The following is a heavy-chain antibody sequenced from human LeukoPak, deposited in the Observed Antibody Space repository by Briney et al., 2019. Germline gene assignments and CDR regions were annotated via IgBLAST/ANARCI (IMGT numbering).Heavy chain of an antibody. Sequence: SETLSLTCTVSGGSINSYYWSWIRQSPGKGLEWIGSIYYSGSTNYNPPLKSRVTISLDTSKNQFSLKMSSVTAADTALYNCARGRYSSSWYFFDFWGQGTLVTVSS. CDR3: ARGRYSSSWYFFDF. D-gene: IGHD6-13*01. J-gene: IGHJ4*02. V-gene: IGHV4-59*01. CDR2: IYYSGST. CDR1: GGSINSYY.